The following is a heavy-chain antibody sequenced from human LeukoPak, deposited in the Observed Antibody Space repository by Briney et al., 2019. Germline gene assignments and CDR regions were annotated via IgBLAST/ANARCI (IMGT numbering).Heavy chain of an antibody. CDR1: GFIFSSSW. V-gene: IGHV3-7*03. CDR3: ARDYGDY. Sequence: GSLRLSCAGSGFIFSSSWMSWVRQAPGRGLEWVANIKQDGSEKYYAASVRGRFTISRDNAKNSLYLQMNSLRADDTAVYYCARDYGDYWGQGTLVTVSS. D-gene: IGHD3-10*01. CDR2: IKQDGSEK. J-gene: IGHJ4*02.